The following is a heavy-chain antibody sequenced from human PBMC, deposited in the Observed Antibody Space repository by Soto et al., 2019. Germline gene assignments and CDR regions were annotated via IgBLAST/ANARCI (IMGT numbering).Heavy chain of an antibody. CDR2: IIPILTTP. J-gene: IGHJ6*02. D-gene: IGHD6-13*01. V-gene: IGHV1-69*01. Sequence: QVQLVQSGAEVKKTGSSVKVSCKASGGMFSTFGFSWVRQAPGQGPEWIGGIIPILTTPNYAERFQGRGTIVADELTTTVYMELSSLRSEDTAMYYCATSVGIAATGEDGLDVWGQGTSVTVSS. CDR3: ATSVGIAATGEDGLDV. CDR1: GGMFSTFG.